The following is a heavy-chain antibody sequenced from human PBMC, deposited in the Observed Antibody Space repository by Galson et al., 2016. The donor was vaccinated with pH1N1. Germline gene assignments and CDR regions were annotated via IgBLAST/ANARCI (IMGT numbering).Heavy chain of an antibody. CDR2: IHYTGST. CDR1: GDSISRYY. J-gene: IGHJ4*02. Sequence: ETLSLTCTVSGDSISRYYWSWIRQPPGKGLEWIGFIHYTGSTNYNPSLKSRVTIPLDTSRTRFSLNLTSVSAADTAVYYRARDRLLIRGPYGGYFDYWGQGALVTVSS. V-gene: IGHV4-59*01. CDR3: ARDRLLIRGPYGGYFDY. D-gene: IGHD3-10*01.